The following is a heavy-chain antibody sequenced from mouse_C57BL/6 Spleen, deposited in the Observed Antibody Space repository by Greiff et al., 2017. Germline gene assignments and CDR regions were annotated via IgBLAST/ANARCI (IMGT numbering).Heavy chain of an antibody. Sequence: VMLVESGPGLVAPSQSLSITCSVTGFSLTSHGLSWVRQPPGKGLEWLGVIWGDGSTYYHSALISRLSISKDNSMSQVFLKLDSLQTDNTATYYCTKGGDGQLDWGQGATLTVSS. V-gene: IGHV2-3*01. J-gene: IGHJ2*01. CDR1: GFSLTSHG. D-gene: IGHD3-2*01. CDR3: TKGGDGQLD. CDR2: IWGDGST.